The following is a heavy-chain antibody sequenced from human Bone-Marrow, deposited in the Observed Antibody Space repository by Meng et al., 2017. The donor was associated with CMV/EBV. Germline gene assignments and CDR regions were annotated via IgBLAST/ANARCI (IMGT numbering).Heavy chain of an antibody. V-gene: IGHV4-39*07. CDR1: GGSISSSSYY. CDR3: ARGPVVVPASRRSYYYGMDV. D-gene: IGHD2-2*01. CDR2: IYYSGST. Sequence: SETLSLTCTVSGGSISSSSYYWGWIRQPPGKGLEWIGSIYYSGSTYYNPSLKSRVTISVDTSKNQFSLKLSSVTAADTAVYYCARGPVVVPASRRSYYYGMDVWAQGTTVTVPS. J-gene: IGHJ6*02.